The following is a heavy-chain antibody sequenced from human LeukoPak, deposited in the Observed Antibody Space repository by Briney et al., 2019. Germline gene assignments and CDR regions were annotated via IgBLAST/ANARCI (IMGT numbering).Heavy chain of an antibody. D-gene: IGHD6-13*01. CDR3: ARAAAGIRVDY. CDR2: INPNSGGT. Sequence: AAVKVSCKASGYTFTGYYMHLVRQAPGQGLEWLGWINPNSGGTNYAQKFQGRVTMTRDTAISTAYIELSRLRSDDTGVYYCARAAAGIRVDYWGQGTLATVSS. CDR1: GYTFTGYY. V-gene: IGHV1-2*02. J-gene: IGHJ4*02.